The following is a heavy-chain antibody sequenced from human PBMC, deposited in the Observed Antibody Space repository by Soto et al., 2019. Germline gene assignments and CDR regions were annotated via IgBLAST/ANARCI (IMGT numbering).Heavy chain of an antibody. CDR2: ISRTNTI. V-gene: IGHV3-48*01. Sequence: DVQLVESGGGLVQPGGSLRLSCAASGFTFNTYSMNWVRQAPGKGLEWVSYISRTNTIHYADSVRGRFTISRDNAKTSLYLQMNSLRAEDTAVYFCTRDPHALDYWGQGTLVTVSS. CDR1: GFTFNTYS. CDR3: TRDPHALDY. J-gene: IGHJ4*02.